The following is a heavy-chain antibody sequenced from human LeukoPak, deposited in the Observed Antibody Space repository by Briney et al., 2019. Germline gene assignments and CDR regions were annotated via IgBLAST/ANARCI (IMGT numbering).Heavy chain of an antibody. J-gene: IGHJ4*02. CDR1: GFTFSSYG. D-gene: IGHD3-3*01. CDR2: IRYDGSNK. Sequence: PGGSLRLSCAASGFTFSSYGMHWVRQAPGKGLEWVAFIRYDGSNKYYADSVKGRFTISRDNSKNTLYLQMNSLRAEDTAVYYCARGLGEYYDFWSGYQGPFDYWGQGTLVTVSS. CDR3: ARGLGEYYDFWSGYQGPFDY. V-gene: IGHV3-30*02.